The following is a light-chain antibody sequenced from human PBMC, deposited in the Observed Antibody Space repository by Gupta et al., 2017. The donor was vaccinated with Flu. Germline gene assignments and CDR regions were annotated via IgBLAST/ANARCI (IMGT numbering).Light chain of an antibody. J-gene: IGKJ1*01. CDR2: LGS. Sequence: VSPGEPASSSCRPSQIFLTTNGYNYLDWYLQKPGQSPQLLIYLGSNRASGVPDRFSGSGSGTDFTLKITRVEAEDVGVYYCMQSLQTPPTFGQGTKVEIK. CDR3: MQSLQTPPT. V-gene: IGKV2-28*01. CDR1: QIFLTTNGYNY.